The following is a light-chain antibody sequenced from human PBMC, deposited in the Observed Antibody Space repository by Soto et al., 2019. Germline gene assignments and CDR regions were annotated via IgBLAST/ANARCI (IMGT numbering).Light chain of an antibody. CDR1: QSIGKSY. CDR3: QQYTNWPPIT. V-gene: IGKV3-15*01. CDR2: GAY. Sequence: VLTRSPGTVSLSPGESATLSCRASQSIGKSYLAWFQHKPGQAPRLLLYGAYNRATGIPARFSGSGSGTEFTLTISRLQSEDFAVYYCQQYTNWPPITLGKGTRLEIK. J-gene: IGKJ5*01.